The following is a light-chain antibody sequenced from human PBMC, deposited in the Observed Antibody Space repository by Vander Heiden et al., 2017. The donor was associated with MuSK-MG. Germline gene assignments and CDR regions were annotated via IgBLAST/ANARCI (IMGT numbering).Light chain of an antibody. CDR2: DVS. Sequence: QSPLTLPASVSGSPGQSITISCTGTSSDVGGYNYVSWYQQHPGKAPKLMIYDVSNRPSGVSNRFSGSKSGNTASLTISGLQAEDEADYYCSSYTSSSTGVFGTGTKVTVL. V-gene: IGLV2-14*03. CDR1: SSDVGGYNY. CDR3: SSYTSSSTGV. J-gene: IGLJ1*01.